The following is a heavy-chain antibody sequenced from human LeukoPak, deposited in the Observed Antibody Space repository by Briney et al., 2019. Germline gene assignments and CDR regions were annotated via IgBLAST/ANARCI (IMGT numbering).Heavy chain of an antibody. Sequence: ASVKVSCKASGYTFTSYYMHWVRQAPGQGLEWMGIINPSGGSTSYAQKFQGRVTMTRDTSTSTAYMELSSLRSEDTAVYYCARDKFLEWSSGFYGMDVWGQGTTVMVSS. J-gene: IGHJ6*02. D-gene: IGHD3-3*01. CDR1: GYTFTSYY. CDR2: INPSGGST. V-gene: IGHV1-46*01. CDR3: ARDKFLEWSSGFYGMDV.